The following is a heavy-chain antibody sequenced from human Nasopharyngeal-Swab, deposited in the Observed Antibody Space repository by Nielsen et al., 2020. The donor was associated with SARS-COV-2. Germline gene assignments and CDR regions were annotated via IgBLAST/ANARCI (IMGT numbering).Heavy chain of an antibody. CDR1: GFTFDDYA. V-gene: IGHV3-43*02. Sequence: GESLKISCEASGFTFDDYAMHWVRQAPGKGLEWVSLISGDDGSTYYADSVKGRFTISRDNPKNTLYLQMNSLTTEDTAVYFCAREVEQWLVRGLEYWGQGTLVTVSS. CDR2: ISGDDGST. CDR3: AREVEQWLVRGLEY. D-gene: IGHD6-19*01. J-gene: IGHJ4*02.